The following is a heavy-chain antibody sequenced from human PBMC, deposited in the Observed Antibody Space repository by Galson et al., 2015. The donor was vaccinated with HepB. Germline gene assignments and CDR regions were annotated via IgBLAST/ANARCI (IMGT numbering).Heavy chain of an antibody. D-gene: IGHD3-22*01. CDR3: ARDKGYDSSAYYYVDY. CDR1: GGSITSYY. V-gene: IGHV4-4*07. Sequence: ETLSLTCTVSGGSITSYYWSWIRQPAGKGLEWIGRIYSSGSTNYNPSLKSRVTMSVDTSRNQFSLKLSSVTAADTAVYYCARDKGYDSSAYYYVDYWGQGTLVTVSS. CDR2: IYSSGST. J-gene: IGHJ4*02.